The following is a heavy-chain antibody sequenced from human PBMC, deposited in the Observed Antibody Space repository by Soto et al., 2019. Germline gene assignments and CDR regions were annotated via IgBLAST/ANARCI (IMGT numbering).Heavy chain of an antibody. V-gene: IGHV1-18*04. D-gene: IGHD6-6*01. J-gene: IGHJ4*02. Sequence: ASVKVSCKASGYTFTSYGISWVRQAPGQGLEWMGWISAYNGNTNYAQKLQGRVTMTTDTSTSTAYVELRSLRSDDTAVYYCARNQYSSSPPLRYWGQGTLVTVSS. CDR3: ARNQYSSSPPLRY. CDR1: GYTFTSYG. CDR2: ISAYNGNT.